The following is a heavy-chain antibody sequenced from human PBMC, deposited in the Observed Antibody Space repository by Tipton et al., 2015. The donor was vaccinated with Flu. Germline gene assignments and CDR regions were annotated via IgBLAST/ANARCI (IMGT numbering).Heavy chain of an antibody. CDR2: ITSSGDAV. Sequence: SLRLSCSASKFTFNNEAMNWARQAPGKGLEWVSYITSSGDAVYYADSVKGRFTISRDNARNSLYLQMNSLTAEDTAVYYCARGHFELGFWGRGTLVTVSS. CDR1: KFTFNNEA. CDR3: ARGHFELGF. D-gene: IGHD1-26*01. V-gene: IGHV3-48*03. J-gene: IGHJ2*01.